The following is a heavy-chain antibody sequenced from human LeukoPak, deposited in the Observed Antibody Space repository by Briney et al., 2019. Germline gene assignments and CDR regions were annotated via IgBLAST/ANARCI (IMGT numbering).Heavy chain of an antibody. Sequence: GGSLRLSCAASGFTFRSYGMYWVRQAPGKGLEWVADIQHDESSKYYADTVKGRFTISRDNSKNTLYLQMNSLRADDTAVYYSAKPMGGNPPSNFDYWGQGTLVTVSS. V-gene: IGHV3-30*02. CDR1: GFTFRSYG. CDR2: IQHDESSK. CDR3: AKPMGGNPPSNFDY. J-gene: IGHJ4*02. D-gene: IGHD4-23*01.